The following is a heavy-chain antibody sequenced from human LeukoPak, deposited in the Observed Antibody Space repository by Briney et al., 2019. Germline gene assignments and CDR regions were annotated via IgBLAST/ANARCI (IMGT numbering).Heavy chain of an antibody. V-gene: IGHV3-48*02. Sequence: GGSLRLSCAASGFSFTTYNMNWVRQAPGKGLEWVSSITSSSNSICYADSVKGRFTISRDNAKSSLYLQMNSLRDEDTAVYYCARGECRSCPRNHWFDPWGQGTLVTVSS. D-gene: IGHD2-15*01. CDR3: ARGECRSCPRNHWFDP. CDR1: GFSFTTYN. J-gene: IGHJ5*02. CDR2: ITSSSNSI.